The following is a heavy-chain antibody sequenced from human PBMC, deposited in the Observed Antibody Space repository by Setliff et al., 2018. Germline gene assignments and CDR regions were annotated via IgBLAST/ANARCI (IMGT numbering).Heavy chain of an antibody. D-gene: IGHD3-16*01. V-gene: IGHV4-59*08. CDR2: IYDTGYV. CDR1: RGSISTYA. J-gene: IGHJ4*02. CDR3: AGVTYKGRGENYFDW. Sequence: PSETRSLTCTVSRGSISTYAWSWIRHIPGKGLEWVGYIYDTGYVNYNPSLKSRVSMSVDTSKNQVFLRLTSVTDADTAMYYCAGVTYKGRGENYFDWWGQGTPVTVSS.